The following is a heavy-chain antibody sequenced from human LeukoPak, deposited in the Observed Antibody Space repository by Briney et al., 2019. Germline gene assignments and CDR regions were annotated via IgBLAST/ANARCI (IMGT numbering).Heavy chain of an antibody. CDR3: ARTLYYYGSGNDYYYYMDV. CDR2: INHSGST. J-gene: IGHJ6*03. D-gene: IGHD3-10*01. Sequence: SETLSLTCAVYGGSFSYYWSWIRQPPGKGLERIGEINHSGSTNYNPSLKSRVTMSVDTSKNQFSLKLNSVTAADTAVYYCARTLYYYGSGNDYYYYMDVWGKGTTVTISS. CDR1: GGSFSYY. V-gene: IGHV4-34*01.